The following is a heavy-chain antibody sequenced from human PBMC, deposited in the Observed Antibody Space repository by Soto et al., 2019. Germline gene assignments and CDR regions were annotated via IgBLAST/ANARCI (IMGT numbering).Heavy chain of an antibody. CDR2: IYYSGRT. V-gene: IGHV4-59*01. CDR3: ARDSAGYYSFDY. CDR1: DGSISDSY. J-gene: IGHJ4*02. Sequence: PSDTLSLTCTLTDGSISDSYRNWIRQPTGKGLEWIGYIYYSGRTNYNLSLKSRVTISLDTSKTQFSLNLSSVTAADTAVYYCARDSAGYYSFDYWGQGTPVTVS. D-gene: IGHD3-9*01.